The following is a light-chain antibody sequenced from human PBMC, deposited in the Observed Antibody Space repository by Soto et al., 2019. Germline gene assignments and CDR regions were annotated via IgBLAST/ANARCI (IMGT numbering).Light chain of an antibody. CDR3: SSYTSSSTVV. CDR2: DVS. J-gene: IGLJ2*01. Sequence: QSALTQPASVSGSPGQSITISCTGTSSDVGGYNYVSWYQQHPGKAPKHMIYDVSNRPSGVSNRFSGSKSGNTAYLTISGLQAEDEADYYCSSYTSSSTVVFGGGTQLTVL. V-gene: IGLV2-14*01. CDR1: SSDVGGYNY.